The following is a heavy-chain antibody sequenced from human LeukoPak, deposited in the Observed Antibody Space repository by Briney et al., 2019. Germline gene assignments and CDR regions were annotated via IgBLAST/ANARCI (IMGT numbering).Heavy chain of an antibody. V-gene: IGHV3-21*01. D-gene: IGHD5-18*01. CDR3: AREDTAMVLYYFDC. CDR1: GFTFSSYS. J-gene: IGHJ4*02. CDR2: ISSSSSYI. Sequence: GGSLRLSCAASGFTFSSYSMNWVRQAPGKGLEWVSSISSSSSYIYYADSVKGRFTISRDNAKNSLYLQMNSLRAEDTAVYYCAREDTAMVLYYFDCWGQGTLVTVSS.